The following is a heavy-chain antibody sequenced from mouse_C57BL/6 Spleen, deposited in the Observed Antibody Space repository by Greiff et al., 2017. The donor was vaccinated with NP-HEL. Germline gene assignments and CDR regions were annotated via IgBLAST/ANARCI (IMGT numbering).Heavy chain of an antibody. CDR1: GYTFTSYW. J-gene: IGHJ2*01. V-gene: IGHV1-7*01. CDR2: INPSSGYT. D-gene: IGHD2-1*01. CDR3: AIYYSVREDECDY. Sequence: VQLQQSGAELAKPGASVKLSCKASGYTFTSYWMHWVKQRPGQGLEWIGYINPSSGYTKYNQKFKDKATLTADKSSSTAYMQLSSLTYEDSAVYYCAIYYSVREDECDYWGQGTTLTVSS.